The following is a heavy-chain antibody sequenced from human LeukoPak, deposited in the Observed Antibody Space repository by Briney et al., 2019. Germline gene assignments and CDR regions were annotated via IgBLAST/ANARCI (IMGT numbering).Heavy chain of an antibody. CDR3: ASSFYYDSRDY. V-gene: IGHV4-34*01. D-gene: IGHD3-22*01. J-gene: IGHJ4*02. CDR1: GGSFSGYF. CDR2: ITPSGGT. Sequence: PSETLSLTCVVYGGSFSGYFWSWIRQPPGKGLEWIGEITPSGGTNYNPSLKSRVSISIDTSKKTISLRLTSVTAADSAVYYCASSFYYDSRDYWGQGTLVTVSS.